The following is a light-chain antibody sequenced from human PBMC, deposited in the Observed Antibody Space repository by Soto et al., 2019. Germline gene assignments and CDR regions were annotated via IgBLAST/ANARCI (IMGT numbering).Light chain of an antibody. CDR3: QQYNNWPWT. CDR1: QSISDT. V-gene: IGKV3-15*01. J-gene: IGKJ1*01. Sequence: EIVMTQSPATLSVSPGGRATLSCRASQSISDTLAWYQQKPGQAPRLLIYGASTRATGFPSRFSGSGSGTDFTLSISSLQSEDFAVCYCQQYNNWPWTFGQGTNVDIK. CDR2: GAS.